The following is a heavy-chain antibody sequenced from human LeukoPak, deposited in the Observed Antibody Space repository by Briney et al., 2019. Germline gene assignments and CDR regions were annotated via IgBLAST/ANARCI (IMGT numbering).Heavy chain of an antibody. CDR2: IRSKVYGGTT. D-gene: IGHD6-13*01. CDR3: TRDVVAAAGRYFDN. Sequence: GRSLRLSCTTSGFTFGAYAMSWVRQAPGRGLEWVGFIRSKVYGGTTEYAASVEGRFTISRDDSKSIAYLQMNSLKTEDTAVYYCTRDVVAAAGRYFDNWGQGTLVTVSS. J-gene: IGHJ4*02. V-gene: IGHV3-49*04. CDR1: GFTFGAYA.